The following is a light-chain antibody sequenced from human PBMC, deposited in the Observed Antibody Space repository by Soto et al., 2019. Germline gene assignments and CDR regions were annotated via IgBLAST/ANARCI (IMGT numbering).Light chain of an antibody. CDR2: GAS. J-gene: IGKJ1*01. CDR1: QSVSSN. Sequence: EIVMTQSPATLSVSPGERATLSCRASQSVSSNLAWYQQKPGQAPSLLIYGASTRATGIPARFSGSVSGTEFILSISSLQSEDFAVYYCQQYNNCPRTFGQGTKV. CDR3: QQYNNCPRT. V-gene: IGKV3-15*01.